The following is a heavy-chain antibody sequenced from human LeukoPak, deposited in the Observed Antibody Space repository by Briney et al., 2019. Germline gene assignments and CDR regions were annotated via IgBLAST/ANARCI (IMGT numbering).Heavy chain of an antibody. J-gene: IGHJ4*02. CDR1: GFTFDDYA. D-gene: IGHD3-3*01. CDR3: AKVRESYDFWSGYLIDY. CDR2: ISWNSGSI. Sequence: GRSLRLSCAASGFTFDDYAMHWVRQAPGKGLEWVSGISWNSGSIGYADSVKGRFTISRDNAKNSLYLQMNSLRAEDTAVYYCAKVRESYDFWSGYLIDYWGQGTLVTVSS. V-gene: IGHV3-9*01.